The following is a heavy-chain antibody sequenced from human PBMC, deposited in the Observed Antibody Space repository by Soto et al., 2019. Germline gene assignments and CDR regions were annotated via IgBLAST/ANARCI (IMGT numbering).Heavy chain of an antibody. CDR2: ISGSGGST. CDR3: AKDGGYCSGGSCLRGIFDY. V-gene: IGHV3-23*01. CDR1: GFTFSSYA. D-gene: IGHD2-15*01. Sequence: GGSLRLSCAASGFTFSSYAMSWVRQAPGKGLEWVSAISGSGGSTYYADSVKGRFTISRDNSKNTLYLQMNSLRAEDTAVYYCAKDGGYCSGGSCLRGIFDYWGQGTLVTVSS. J-gene: IGHJ4*02.